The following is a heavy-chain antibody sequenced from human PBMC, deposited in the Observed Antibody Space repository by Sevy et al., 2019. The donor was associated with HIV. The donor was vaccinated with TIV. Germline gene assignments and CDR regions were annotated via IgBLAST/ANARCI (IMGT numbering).Heavy chain of an antibody. CDR1: GHTLTDLS. CDR2: FDPEDGET. Sequence: ASVKVSCKASGHTLTDLSMHWVRQAPGKGFEWIGRFDPEDGETIYAQKFQGRVTMTEDTSTDTAYMELSSLRSEDTAAYYCSATREYYSDSYRYFDYWGQGTLVTVSS. D-gene: IGHD3-22*01. J-gene: IGHJ4*02. CDR3: SATREYYSDSYRYFDY. V-gene: IGHV1-24*01.